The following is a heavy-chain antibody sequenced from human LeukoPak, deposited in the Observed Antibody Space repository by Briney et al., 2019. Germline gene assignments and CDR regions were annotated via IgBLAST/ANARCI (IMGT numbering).Heavy chain of an antibody. CDR1: GYTFTSYA. Sequence: GASVKVSCKASGYTFTSYAMHWVRQAPGQRLEWMGWINAGNGNTKYSQKFQGRVTITRDTSASTAYMELSSLRSEDTAVYYCARGPRIAVAGIIRVGYFDYWGQGTLVTVSS. CDR3: ARGPRIAVAGIIRVGYFDY. D-gene: IGHD6-19*01. V-gene: IGHV1-3*01. CDR2: INAGNGNT. J-gene: IGHJ4*02.